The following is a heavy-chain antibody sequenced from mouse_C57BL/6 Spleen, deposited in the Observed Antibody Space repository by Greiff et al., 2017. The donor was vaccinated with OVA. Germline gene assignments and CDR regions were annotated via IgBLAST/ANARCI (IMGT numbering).Heavy chain of an antibody. D-gene: IGHD3-3*01. J-gene: IGHJ2*01. CDR3: ARTLLGIFDY. CDR1: GFTFSDYG. CDR2: ISSGSSTI. Sequence: DVMLVESGGGLVKPGGSLKLSCAASGFTFSDYGMHWVRQAPEKGLEWVAYISSGSSTIYYADTVKGRFTISRDNAKNTLFLQMTSLRSEDTAMYYCARTLLGIFDYWGQGTTLTVSS. V-gene: IGHV5-17*01.